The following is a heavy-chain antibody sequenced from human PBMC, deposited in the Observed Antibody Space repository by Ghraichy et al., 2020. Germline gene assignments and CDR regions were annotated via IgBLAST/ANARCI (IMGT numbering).Heavy chain of an antibody. CDR3: VRKGDGLIPFDL. CDR2: ISGGGGSI. V-gene: IGHV3-23*01. CDR1: GFTFNSYA. Sequence: GGSLRLSCAASGFTFNSYAMSWVRQAPGQGLEWVSAISGGGGSIYYEDSVKGRFTISRDNSKNTLYLQMNSLRAEDTALYYCVRKGDGLIPFDLWGQGTMVTVSS. D-gene: IGHD5-24*01. J-gene: IGHJ3*01.